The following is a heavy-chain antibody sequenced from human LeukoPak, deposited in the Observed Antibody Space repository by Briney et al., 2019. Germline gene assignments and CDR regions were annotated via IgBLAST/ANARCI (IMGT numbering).Heavy chain of an antibody. CDR2: INHSGRT. D-gene: IGHD1-7*01. Sequence: PSGTLSLTCAVYGGSFSGYYWSWIRQPPGKGLEWIGEINHSGRTPYNASPSSRVTTSVDTSTNQFSLKLSSVTAAHTAAYYCARVVTGTTASWFDPGGQGTLVTVSS. V-gene: IGHV4-34*01. J-gene: IGHJ5*02. CDR3: ARVVTGTTASWFDP. CDR1: GGSFSGYY.